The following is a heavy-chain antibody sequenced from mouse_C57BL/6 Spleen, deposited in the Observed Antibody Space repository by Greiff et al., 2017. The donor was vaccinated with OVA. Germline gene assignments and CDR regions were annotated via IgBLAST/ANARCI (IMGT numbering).Heavy chain of an antibody. CDR1: GFTFSSYA. CDR3: TRDGNGYHHYFDY. CDR2: ISSGGDYI. V-gene: IGHV5-9-1*02. D-gene: IGHD2-2*01. J-gene: IGHJ2*01. Sequence: EVMLVESGEGLVKPGGSLKLSCAASGFTFSSYAMSWVRQTPEKRLEWVAYISSGGDYIYYADTVKGRFTISRDNARNTLYLQMSSLKSEDTAMYYCTRDGNGYHHYFDYWGQGTTLTVSS.